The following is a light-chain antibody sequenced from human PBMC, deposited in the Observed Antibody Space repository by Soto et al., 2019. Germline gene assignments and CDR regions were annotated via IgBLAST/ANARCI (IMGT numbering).Light chain of an antibody. CDR2: GNS. CDR3: QSYDSSLSGGV. J-gene: IGLJ3*02. Sequence: QSELTQPPSVSGAPGQRVTISCTGSSSNIGAGYDVHWYQQLPGTAPKLLISGNSNRPSGVPDRFSGSKSGTSASLAITGLQAEDEADYYCQSYDSSLSGGVFGGGTKVTVL. V-gene: IGLV1-40*01. CDR1: SSNIGAGYD.